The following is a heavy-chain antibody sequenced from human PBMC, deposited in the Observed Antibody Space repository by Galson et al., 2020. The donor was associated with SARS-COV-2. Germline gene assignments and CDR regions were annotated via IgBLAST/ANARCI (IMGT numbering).Heavy chain of an antibody. Sequence: GESLKISCAASGFTFSSYAMHWVRQAPGKGLEWVAVISYDGSNKYYADSVKGRFTIFRDNSKNTLYLQMNSLRAEDTAVYYCARVLSGNYYYYGMDVWGQGTTVTVSS. V-gene: IGHV3-30-3*01. D-gene: IGHD3-10*01. CDR3: ARVLSGNYYYYGMDV. CDR2: ISYDGSNK. CDR1: GFTFSSYA. J-gene: IGHJ6*02.